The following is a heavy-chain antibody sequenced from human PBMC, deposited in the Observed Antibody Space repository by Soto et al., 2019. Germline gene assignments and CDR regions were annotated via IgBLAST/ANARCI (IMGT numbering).Heavy chain of an antibody. D-gene: IGHD5-18*01. V-gene: IGHV3-30-3*01. J-gene: IGHJ4*02. CDR1: GFTFSSYA. Sequence: QVQLVESGGGVVQPGRSLRLSCAASGFTFSSYAMHWVRQAPGKGLEWVAVISYDGSNKYYADSVKGRFTISRDNSKNTLYLQMNSLRAEDTAVYYCPRDRGQWIQLTEVWGQGTLVTVSS. CDR2: ISYDGSNK. CDR3: PRDRGQWIQLTEV.